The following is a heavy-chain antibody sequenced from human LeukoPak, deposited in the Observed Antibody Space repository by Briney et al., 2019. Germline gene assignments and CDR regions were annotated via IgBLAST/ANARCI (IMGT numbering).Heavy chain of an antibody. J-gene: IGHJ4*02. CDR2: IYYRGST. Sequence: SETLSLTCTVSGGSISNSSYYWAWIRQSPGRGLELIGSIYYRGSTYYNPSLKSRVTISVDTSKNQFSLKLSSVTAADTAVYYCARVPRKSYAYGTLDYWGQGTWSPSPQ. D-gene: IGHD3-16*01. CDR3: ARVPRKSYAYGTLDY. V-gene: IGHV4-39*01. CDR1: GGSISNSSYY.